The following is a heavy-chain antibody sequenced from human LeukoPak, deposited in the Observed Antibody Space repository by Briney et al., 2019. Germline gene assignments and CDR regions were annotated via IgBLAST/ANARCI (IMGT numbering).Heavy chain of an antibody. V-gene: IGHV4-34*01. CDR3: APIYGDYSDFDS. J-gene: IGHJ4*02. CDR2: ITHSGNI. Sequence: SETLSLTCAVYGGPLSNYYWSWVPQPPGKGLEWIGEITHSGNIHYNPSLKSRVTISIDTSKNQFSLTLTSVAAADTAVYYCAPIYGDYSDFDSWGQGTLVTVSS. CDR1: GGPLSNYY. D-gene: IGHD4-17*01.